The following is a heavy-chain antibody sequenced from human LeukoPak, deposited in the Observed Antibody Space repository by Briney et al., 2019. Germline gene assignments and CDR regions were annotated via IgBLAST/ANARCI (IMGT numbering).Heavy chain of an antibody. D-gene: IGHD6-19*01. J-gene: IGHJ6*02. CDR3: ARATWREHSSGWYGDYYYYGMDV. CDR1: GGSISSYY. Sequence: SETLSLTCAVSGGSISSYYWSWIRQPPGKGLEWIGYIYYSGSTNYNPSLKSRVTISVDTSKNQFSLKLSSVTAADTAVYYCARATWREHSSGWYGDYYYYGMDVWGQGTTVTVSS. V-gene: IGHV4-59*01. CDR2: IYYSGST.